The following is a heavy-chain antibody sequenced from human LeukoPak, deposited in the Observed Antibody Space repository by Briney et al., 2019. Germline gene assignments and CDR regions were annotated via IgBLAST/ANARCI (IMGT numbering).Heavy chain of an antibody. D-gene: IGHD6-13*01. Sequence: GGSLRLSCAASGFTFSSYAMSWVRQAPGKGLEWVSAISGSGGSTYYADSVKGRFTISRDNSKNTLYLQMNSLRAEDTAVYYCAKDHGELAAAGLNWFDPWGQGTLVTVSS. CDR1: GFTFSSYA. J-gene: IGHJ5*02. CDR3: AKDHGELAAAGLNWFDP. CDR2: ISGSGGST. V-gene: IGHV3-23*01.